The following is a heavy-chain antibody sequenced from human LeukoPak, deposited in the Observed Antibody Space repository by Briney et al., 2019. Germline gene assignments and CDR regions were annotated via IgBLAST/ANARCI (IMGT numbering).Heavy chain of an antibody. Sequence: GGSLRLSCAASGFTFSSYSMNWVRQAPGKELEWVSSISSSSSYIYYADSVKGRFTISRDNAKNSLYPQMNSLRAEDTAVYYCARDSMVVVEGYYYYYYMDVWGKGTTVTVSS. CDR2: ISSSSSYI. V-gene: IGHV3-21*01. J-gene: IGHJ6*03. CDR3: ARDSMVVVEGYYYYYYMDV. D-gene: IGHD2-2*01. CDR1: GFTFSSYS.